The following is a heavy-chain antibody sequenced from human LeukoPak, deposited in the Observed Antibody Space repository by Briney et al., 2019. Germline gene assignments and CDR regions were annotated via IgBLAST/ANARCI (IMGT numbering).Heavy chain of an antibody. CDR3: ASYGSGTHEFYYGMDV. Sequence: GGSLRLSCAASGFTFSTYSMNWVRQAPEKGLEWVSSISSSSGYIYYADSVKGRFTISRDNAKNSLYLQMNSLRAEDTAVYYCASYGSGTHEFYYGMDVWGQGTTVTVSS. D-gene: IGHD3-10*01. J-gene: IGHJ6*02. CDR2: ISSSSGYI. V-gene: IGHV3-21*01. CDR1: GFTFSTYS.